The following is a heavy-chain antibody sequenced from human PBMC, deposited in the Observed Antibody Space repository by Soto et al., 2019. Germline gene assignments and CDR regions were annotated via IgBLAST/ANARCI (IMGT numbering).Heavy chain of an antibody. J-gene: IGHJ4*02. CDR3: ARDHGGGITFE. CDR1: GYTFTSYA. D-gene: IGHD3-16*01. CDR2: ISAYNGNT. V-gene: IGHV1-18*01. Sequence: QVQLVQSGAEVKKPGASVKVSCKASGYTFTSYAISWVRQAPGQGLEWMGWISAYNGNTKYAQKLQGRVTMTTDTSTRTAYMELRSLRSGDTAVYYCARDHGGGITFEWGQGTLVTVSS.